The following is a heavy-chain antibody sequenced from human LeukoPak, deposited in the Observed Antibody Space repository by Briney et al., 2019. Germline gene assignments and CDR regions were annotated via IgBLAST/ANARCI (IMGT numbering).Heavy chain of an antibody. CDR2: IDWNGGRP. V-gene: IGHV3-20*04. CDR3: ASGGGDAYNTGFDN. CDR1: GFIFEDYG. Sequence: GGSLRVSCAASGFIFEDYGMSWVRQRPGKGLEWVAGIDWNGGRPGYVDSVKGRFTISRDNAKNSLFLEMNSLGVEDTALYYCASGGGDAYNTGFDNWGQGTQVTVSS. D-gene: IGHD5-24*01. J-gene: IGHJ4*02.